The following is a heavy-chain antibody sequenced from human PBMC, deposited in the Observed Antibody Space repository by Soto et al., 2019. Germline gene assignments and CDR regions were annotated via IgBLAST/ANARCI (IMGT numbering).Heavy chain of an antibody. CDR2: INSDGSST. V-gene: IGHV3-74*01. CDR3: ARARAIAAAGISWFDP. CDR1: GFTFSSYW. Sequence: PGGSLRLSCAASGFTFSSYWMHWFRQAPGKGLVWVSRINSDGSSTSCADSVKGRFTISRDNAKNTLYLQMNSLRAEDTAVYYCARARAIAAAGISWFDPWGQGTLVTVSS. J-gene: IGHJ5*02. D-gene: IGHD6-13*01.